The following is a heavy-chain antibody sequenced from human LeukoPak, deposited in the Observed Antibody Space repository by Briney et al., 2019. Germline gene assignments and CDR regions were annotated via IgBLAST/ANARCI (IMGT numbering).Heavy chain of an antibody. CDR3: ARGSSTILTDFDY. J-gene: IGHJ4*02. Sequence: GASVKVSCKASGGTFSSYAISWVRQAPGQGLEWMGGIIPIFGTANYAQKFQGRVTITADESTSTAYMELSSLRYEDTAVYYCARGSSTILTDFDYWGQGTLVTVSS. CDR1: GGTFSSYA. D-gene: IGHD2-2*01. V-gene: IGHV1-69*01. CDR2: IIPIFGTA.